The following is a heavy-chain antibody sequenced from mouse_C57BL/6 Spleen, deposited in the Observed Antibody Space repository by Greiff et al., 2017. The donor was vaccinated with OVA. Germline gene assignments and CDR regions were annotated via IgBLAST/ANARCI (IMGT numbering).Heavy chain of an antibody. CDR2: IYPGDGDT. Sequence: VKLVESGPELVKPGASVKISCKASGYAFSSSWMNWVKQRPGKGLEWIGRIYPGDGDTNYNGKFKGKATLTADKSSSTAYMQLSSLTSEDSAVYFCAKGYGSSGWYFDVWGTGTTVTVSS. D-gene: IGHD1-1*01. CDR3: AKGYGSSGWYFDV. CDR1: GYAFSSSW. J-gene: IGHJ1*03. V-gene: IGHV1-82*01.